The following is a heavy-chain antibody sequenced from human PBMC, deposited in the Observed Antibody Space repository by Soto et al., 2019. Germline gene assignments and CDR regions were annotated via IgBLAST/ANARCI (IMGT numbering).Heavy chain of an antibody. D-gene: IGHD6-19*01. CDR1: GFTFSSYD. V-gene: IGHV3-30*18. CDR2: ISYDGSNK. Sequence: QVQLVESGGGVVQPGRSRRLSCAASGFTFSSYDMHGVRQAPGKGLEWVAVISYDGSNKYYADSVKGRFTISRDNSKNTLYLQMNSLRAEDTAVYYCAKEGWGAVAGFDYWGQGTLVTVSS. CDR3: AKEGWGAVAGFDY. J-gene: IGHJ4*02.